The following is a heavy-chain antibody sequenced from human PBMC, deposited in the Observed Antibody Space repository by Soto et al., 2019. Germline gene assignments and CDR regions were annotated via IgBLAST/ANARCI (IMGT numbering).Heavy chain of an antibody. V-gene: IGHV3-7*03. CDR2: IKQDGSDT. D-gene: IGHD3-10*01. Sequence: VQLVESGGGLVQPGGSLRLSCAASGFTFSSYWMTWVRQAPGRGLECVANIKQDGSDTYYVDSVKGRFTISRDNAKNVLYLQMNSLRAEDTAVYFCARQTRAPESWGQGTLVTVSS. CDR3: ARQTRAPES. J-gene: IGHJ5*02. CDR1: GFTFSSYW.